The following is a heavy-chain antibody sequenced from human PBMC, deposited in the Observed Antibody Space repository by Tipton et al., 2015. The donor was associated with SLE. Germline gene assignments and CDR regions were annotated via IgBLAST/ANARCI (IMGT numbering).Heavy chain of an antibody. D-gene: IGHD1-14*01. V-gene: IGHV4-34*01. J-gene: IGHJ4*02. CDR2: INHSGST. Sequence: TLSLTCAVFGGSFSGYYWSWIRQPPGKGLEWIGEINHSGSTNCNPSLKSRVTISVDTSKNQFSLNLTSVTAADTAVYWCARANRLPYRVYFDSWGQGTLVTVSS. CDR1: GGSFSGYY. CDR3: ARANRLPYRVYFDS.